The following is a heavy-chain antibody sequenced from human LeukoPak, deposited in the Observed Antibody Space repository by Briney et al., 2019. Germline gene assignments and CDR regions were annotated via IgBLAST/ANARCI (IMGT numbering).Heavy chain of an antibody. CDR3: ASAENWNDFIY. CDR2: IYYGGST. D-gene: IGHD1-1*01. Sequence: SETLSLTCTVSGGSISSSSYYWGWIRQPPGKGLEWIGSIYYGGSTYYNPSLKSRVTISVDTSKNQFSLKLSSVTAADTAVYYCASAENWNDFIYWGQGTLVTVSS. J-gene: IGHJ4*02. CDR1: GGSISSSSYY. V-gene: IGHV4-39*07.